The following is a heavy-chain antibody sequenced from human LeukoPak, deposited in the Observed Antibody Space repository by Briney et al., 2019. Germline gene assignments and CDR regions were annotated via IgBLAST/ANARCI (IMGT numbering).Heavy chain of an antibody. CDR3: AKRGDIVLMVYAMYFDY. D-gene: IGHD2-8*01. J-gene: IGHJ4*02. Sequence: GGSLRLSCAASGFTFSSYVMSWVRQAPGKGLEWVSAISGSGGSTYYADSVKGRFTISRDNSKNTLYLQMNSLRAEDTAVYYCAKRGDIVLMVYAMYFDYWGQGTLVTVSS. CDR1: GFTFSSYV. CDR2: ISGSGGST. V-gene: IGHV3-23*01.